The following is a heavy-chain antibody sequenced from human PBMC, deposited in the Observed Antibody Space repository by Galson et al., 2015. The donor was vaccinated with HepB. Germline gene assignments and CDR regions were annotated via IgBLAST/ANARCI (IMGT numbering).Heavy chain of an antibody. Sequence: ETLSLTCAVYGGSFSGYYWSWIRQPPGKGLEWIGEINHSGSTNYNPSLKSRVTISVDTSKNQFSLKLSSVTAADTAVYYCARGSGPHCSSTSCYPRHAAGADYYYYMDVWGKGTTVTVSS. CDR2: INHSGST. CDR1: GGSFSGYY. J-gene: IGHJ6*03. D-gene: IGHD2-2*01. V-gene: IGHV4-34*01. CDR3: ARGSGPHCSSTSCYPRHAAGADYYYYMDV.